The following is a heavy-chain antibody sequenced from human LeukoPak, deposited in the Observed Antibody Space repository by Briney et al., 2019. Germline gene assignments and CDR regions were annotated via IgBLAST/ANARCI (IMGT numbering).Heavy chain of an antibody. D-gene: IGHD4/OR15-4a*01. CDR1: GFTVSSNS. CDR3: ARRAGAYSHPYDY. Sequence: GGYLRLSCTVSGFTVSSNSMSWVRQAPGKGLEWVSFIYSDNTHYSDSVKGRFTISRDNSKNTLYLQMNSLRAEDTAVYYCARRAGAYSHPYDYWGQGTLVTVSS. J-gene: IGHJ4*02. V-gene: IGHV3-53*01. CDR2: IYSDNT.